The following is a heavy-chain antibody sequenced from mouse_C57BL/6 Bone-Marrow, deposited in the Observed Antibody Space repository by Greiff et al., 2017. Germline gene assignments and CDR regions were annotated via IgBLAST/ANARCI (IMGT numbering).Heavy chain of an antibody. J-gene: IGHJ1*03. D-gene: IGHD2-1*01. V-gene: IGHV1-72*01. Sequence: QVQLQQPGAELVKPGASVKLSCKASGYTFTSYWMHWVKQRPGRGLEWIGRIDPNSGGTKYNEKFKSKATLTVDKPSSTAYMQLSSLTSEDSAVYYWEQGNYFYWYFAVWAQGPRSPSPQ. CDR2: IDPNSGGT. CDR1: GYTFTSYW. CDR3: EQGNYFYWYFAV.